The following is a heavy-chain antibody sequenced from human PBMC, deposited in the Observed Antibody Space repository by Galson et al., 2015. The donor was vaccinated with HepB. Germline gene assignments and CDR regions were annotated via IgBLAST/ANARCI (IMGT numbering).Heavy chain of an antibody. V-gene: IGHV1-46*01. J-gene: IGHJ5*02. D-gene: IGHD3-9*01. CDR2: INPSGGST. Sequence: SVKVSCKASGYTFTSYHMHWVRQAPGQGLEWMGIINPSGGSTSYAQKFQGRVTMTRDTSTSTVYMELSSLRSEDTAVYYCASVYDIVFGLDPWGQGTLVTVSS. CDR1: GYTFTSYH. CDR3: ASVYDIVFGLDP.